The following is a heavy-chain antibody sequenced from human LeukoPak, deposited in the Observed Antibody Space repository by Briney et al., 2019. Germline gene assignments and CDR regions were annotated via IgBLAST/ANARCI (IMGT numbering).Heavy chain of an antibody. CDR3: AKLTSLPRGSNDY. CDR1: GFTFSNAW. D-gene: IGHD6-13*01. CDR2: IKSKTDGGTT. V-gene: IGHV3-15*01. J-gene: IGHJ4*02. Sequence: GGSLRLSCAASGFTFSNAWMSWVRQAPGKGLEWVGRIKSKTDGGTTDYAAPVKGRFTISRDNSKNTLYLQMNSLRAEDTAVYYCAKLTSLPRGSNDYWGQGTLVTVSS.